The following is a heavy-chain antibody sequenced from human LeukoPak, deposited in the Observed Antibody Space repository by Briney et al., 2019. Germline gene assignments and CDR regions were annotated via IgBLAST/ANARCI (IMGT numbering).Heavy chain of an antibody. J-gene: IGHJ4*02. Sequence: GGSLRLSCAASGFTFRDYWMSWVRQAPGKGLEWLANIKGDGGETYYVGSVKGRFTISRDNARNSLYLQMNTLRVEDTAFYFCAREEASTDNFDYWGQGSLVTVSS. CDR2: IKGDGGET. D-gene: IGHD1-14*01. CDR3: AREEASTDNFDY. CDR1: GFTFRDYW. V-gene: IGHV3-7*01.